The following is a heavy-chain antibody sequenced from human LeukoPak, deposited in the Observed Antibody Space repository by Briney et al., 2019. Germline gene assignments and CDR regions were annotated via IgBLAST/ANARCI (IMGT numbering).Heavy chain of an antibody. V-gene: IGHV3-23*01. CDR3: AAVYGSGSSVDY. Sequence: PGGSLRLSCAASGFTFSSYAMSWVRQAPGKGLEWVSAISGSGGSTYYADSVKGRFTISRDNAKNSLYLQMNSLRAEDTALYYCAAVYGSGSSVDYWGQGTLVTVSS. CDR2: ISGSGGST. D-gene: IGHD3-10*01. J-gene: IGHJ4*02. CDR1: GFTFSSYA.